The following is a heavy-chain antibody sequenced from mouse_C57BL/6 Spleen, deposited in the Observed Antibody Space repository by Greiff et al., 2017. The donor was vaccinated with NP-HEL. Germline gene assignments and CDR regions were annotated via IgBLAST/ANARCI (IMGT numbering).Heavy chain of an antibody. CDR3: ARHYDYDVGYFDV. D-gene: IGHD2-4*01. J-gene: IGHJ1*03. V-gene: IGHV1-72*01. Sequence: QVQLQQPGAELVKPGASVKLSCKASGYTFTSYWMHWVKQRPGRGLEWIGRIDPNSGGTKYNEKFKSKATLTVDKPSSTAYMQLSSLTSEDSAVYYCARHYDYDVGYFDVWGTGTTVTVSS. CDR2: IDPNSGGT. CDR1: GYTFTSYW.